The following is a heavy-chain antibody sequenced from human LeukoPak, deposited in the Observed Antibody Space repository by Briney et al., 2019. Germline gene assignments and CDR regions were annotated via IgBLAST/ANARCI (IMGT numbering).Heavy chain of an antibody. J-gene: IGHJ4*02. CDR3: AKDYRGGIGIAFDY. V-gene: IGHV3-23*01. CDR1: GFTFSSYA. D-gene: IGHD3-10*01. Sequence: GRSLRLSCAASGFTFSSYAMSWVRQAPGKGLEWVSTVSGSGGSTYYADSVKGRFTISRDNSKNTLYLQMNSLRAEDTAVYYCAKDYRGGIGIAFDYWGQGTLVTVSS. CDR2: VSGSGGST.